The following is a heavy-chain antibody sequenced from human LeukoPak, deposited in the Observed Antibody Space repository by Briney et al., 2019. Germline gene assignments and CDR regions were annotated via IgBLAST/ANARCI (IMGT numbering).Heavy chain of an antibody. V-gene: IGHV1-2*02. J-gene: IGHJ6*03. Sequence: ASVKVSCKASGYTFTGYYMHWVRQAPGQGLEWMGWINPNSGGTNYAQKFQGRVTMTRDTSISTAYMELSRLRSDDTAVYYCARRGLTYCSSTSCYLGYYYYYMDVWGKGTTVTISS. CDR2: INPNSGGT. D-gene: IGHD2-2*01. CDR3: ARRGLTYCSSTSCYLGYYYYYMDV. CDR1: GYTFTGYY.